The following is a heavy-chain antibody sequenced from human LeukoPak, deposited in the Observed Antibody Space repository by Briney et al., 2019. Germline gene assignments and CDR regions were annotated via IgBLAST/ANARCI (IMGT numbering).Heavy chain of an antibody. CDR2: IYPGDSHV. V-gene: IGHV5-51*01. D-gene: IGHD4-23*01. CDR3: ASLRPPHGGNSRWFDP. Sequence: GESLKISCQGSGYSFTNYRIAWVRQMSGKGLEWMGVIYPGDSHVRYSPSFQGHITISADKSISTAYLQWSSLKASDTAMYYCASLRPPHGGNSRWFDPWGQGTLVTVSS. CDR1: GYSFTNYR. J-gene: IGHJ5*02.